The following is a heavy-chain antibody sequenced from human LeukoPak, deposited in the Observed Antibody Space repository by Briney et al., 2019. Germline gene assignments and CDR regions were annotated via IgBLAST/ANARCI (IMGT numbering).Heavy chain of an antibody. D-gene: IGHD1-7*01. Sequence: ASVKVSCKASGYTFTSYYMHWVRQAPGQGLEWMGIINPSGGSTSYAQKFQGRVTMTRDMSTSTVYMELSSLRSEDTAVYYCARDGGITGTILGGWFDPWGQGTLVTVSS. J-gene: IGHJ5*02. CDR1: GYTFTSYY. CDR3: ARDGGITGTILGGWFDP. V-gene: IGHV1-46*01. CDR2: INPSGGST.